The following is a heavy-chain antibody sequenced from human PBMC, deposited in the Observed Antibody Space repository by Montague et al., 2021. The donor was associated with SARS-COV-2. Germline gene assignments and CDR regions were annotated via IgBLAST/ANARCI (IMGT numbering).Heavy chain of an antibody. Sequence: SETLSLTCTVSGGSISSSSYYWGWIRQPPGKGLEWIGSIYYSGSTYYNPSLKSRVTISVDTSKNQFSLKLSSVTAADTAVYYCARQGDQLLLEYGFDPWGQGTRVTVSS. J-gene: IGHJ5*02. D-gene: IGHD2-2*01. CDR2: IYYSGST. CDR1: GGSISSSSYY. V-gene: IGHV4-39*01. CDR3: ARQGDQLLLEYGFDP.